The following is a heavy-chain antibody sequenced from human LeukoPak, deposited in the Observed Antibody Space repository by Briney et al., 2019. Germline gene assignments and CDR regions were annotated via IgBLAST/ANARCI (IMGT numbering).Heavy chain of an antibody. CDR2: ISSSGSHI. CDR1: GFTFSSYS. CDR3: ARDLGPRTSCYDY. Sequence: GGSLRLXCAASGFTFSSYSMNWVRQAPGKGLDWVSSISSSGSHIYYADSVKGRFTVSRDNAKNSLYLQMNSLRGEDTAVYYCARDLGPRTSCYDYWGQGALVTVSS. J-gene: IGHJ4*02. V-gene: IGHV3-21*01. D-gene: IGHD2-2*01.